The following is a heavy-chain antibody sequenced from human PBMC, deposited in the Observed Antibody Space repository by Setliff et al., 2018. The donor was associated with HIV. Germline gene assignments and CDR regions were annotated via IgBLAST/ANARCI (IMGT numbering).Heavy chain of an antibody. D-gene: IGHD4-17*01. Sequence: ASVKVSCKAFGYTFSTNAIHWVRQAPGQRLEWMGWINAGNGNTKYSQKFQGRVTITRDTSISTFYMEVTRLTSDDTAVYYCARDRGRYGDYRDFDYWGQGALVTVSS. CDR1: GYTFSTNA. CDR3: ARDRGRYGDYRDFDY. CDR2: INAGNGNT. J-gene: IGHJ4*02. V-gene: IGHV1-3*01.